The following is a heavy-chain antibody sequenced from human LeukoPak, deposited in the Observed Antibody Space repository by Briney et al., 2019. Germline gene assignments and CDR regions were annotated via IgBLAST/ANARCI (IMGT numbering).Heavy chain of an antibody. D-gene: IGHD6-19*01. CDR3: AKVSYGVAGTGVDY. J-gene: IGHJ4*02. CDR2: ISGSGGST. V-gene: IGHV3-23*01. Sequence: GGSLRLSCEASGFALKNYWMSWVRQAPGKGLEWVSTISGSGGSTYYADSVKGRFTISRDNSKNTLYLQMNSLRAEDTAVYYCAKVSYGVAGTGVDYWGQGTLVTVSS. CDR1: GFALKNYW.